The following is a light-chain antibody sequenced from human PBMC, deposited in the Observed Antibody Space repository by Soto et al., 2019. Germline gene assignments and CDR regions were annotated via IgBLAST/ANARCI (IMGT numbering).Light chain of an antibody. V-gene: IGLV1-44*01. CDR1: SSNVGSNF. Sequence: QSVLTQPPSASGTPGQRVTISCSGSSSNVGSNFVNWYQHLPGTAPKLLIHSDNRRPSAVPDRFSGSKSGTSASLAISGLQSEDEADYYCAAWDDSLNGPLFGGGTKLTVL. CDR2: SDN. CDR3: AAWDDSLNGPL. J-gene: IGLJ2*01.